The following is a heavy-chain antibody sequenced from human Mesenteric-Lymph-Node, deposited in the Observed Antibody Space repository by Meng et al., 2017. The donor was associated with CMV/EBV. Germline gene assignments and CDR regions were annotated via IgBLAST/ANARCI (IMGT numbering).Heavy chain of an antibody. CDR3: ARESVCSSTSCYGGPFDY. V-gene: IGHV1-69*06. J-gene: IGHJ4*02. CDR2: IIPIFGTA. CDR1: TFSSYA. Sequence: TFSSYAISWGRQAPGQGLEWMGGIIPIFGTANYAQKFQGRVTITADKSTSTAYMELSSLRSEDTAVYYCARESVCSSTSCYGGPFDYWGQGTLVTVSS. D-gene: IGHD2-2*01.